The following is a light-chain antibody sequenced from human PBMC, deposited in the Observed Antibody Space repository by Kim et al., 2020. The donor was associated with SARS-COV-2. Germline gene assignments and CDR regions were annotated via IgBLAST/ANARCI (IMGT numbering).Light chain of an antibody. V-gene: IGKV3-15*01. CDR2: GAS. J-gene: IGKJ4*02. CDR1: QSANSC. CDR3: QQYDKWPLT. Sequence: ASPGERVTISCRASQSANSCLAWYQQKPGKAPKLLIYGASGVASDVPSRFSGSGSGTEFTLTITCLQPEDFAVYYCQQYDKWPLTFGEGTKVDIK.